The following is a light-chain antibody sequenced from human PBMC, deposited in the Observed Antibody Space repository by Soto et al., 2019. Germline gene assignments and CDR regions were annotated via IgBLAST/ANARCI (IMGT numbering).Light chain of an antibody. V-gene: IGLV1-40*01. CDR1: NSNIGAGSG. CDR2: ANT. J-gene: IGLJ2*01. Sequence: QSVLTQPPSVTGAPGQRVTISCTGNNSNIGAGSGVNWYQQFPDKAPKLLIYANTHRPSGVPDRFSGSTSATSASLAITGLQTQDEAEYFRQSFDSSLTGLIFGGGTKVTVL. CDR3: QSFDSSLTGLI.